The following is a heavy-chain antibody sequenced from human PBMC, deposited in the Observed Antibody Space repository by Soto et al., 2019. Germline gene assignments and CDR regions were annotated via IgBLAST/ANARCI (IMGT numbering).Heavy chain of an antibody. D-gene: IGHD6-13*01. V-gene: IGHV1-18*01. CDR3: ARDYGSSWYFELAWFDP. Sequence: QVQLVQSGAEVKKPGASVKVSCKASGYTFTSYGISWVRQAPGQGLEWMGWISAYNGNTNYAQKLQGRVTMTTDTSTSKAYMELRRLRSADTAVYYCARDYGSSWYFELAWFDPWGQGTLVTVAS. CDR1: GYTFTSYG. J-gene: IGHJ5*02. CDR2: ISAYNGNT.